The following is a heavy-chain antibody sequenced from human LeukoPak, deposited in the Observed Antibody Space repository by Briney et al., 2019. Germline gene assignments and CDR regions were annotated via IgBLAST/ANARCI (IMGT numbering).Heavy chain of an antibody. CDR1: GYTFTSYA. CDR2: INTNTGNP. V-gene: IGHV7-4-1*02. D-gene: IGHD1-26*01. Sequence: ASVKVSCKASGYTFTSYAMNWVREAPGQGLEWMGWINTNTGNPTYAQGLTGRFVFSLDTSVSTAYLQISSLKPEDSAVYYCARLGIGSYYGLDYWGQGTLVTVSS. J-gene: IGHJ4*02. CDR3: ARLGIGSYYGLDY.